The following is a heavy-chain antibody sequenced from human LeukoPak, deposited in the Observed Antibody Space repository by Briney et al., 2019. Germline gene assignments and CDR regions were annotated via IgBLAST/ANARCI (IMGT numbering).Heavy chain of an antibody. CDR3: AKGWWEGFDY. CDR2: ISGSGGNT. D-gene: IGHD1-26*01. Sequence: GGSLRLSCAASGFTFSSFAMSWVRQAPGKGLEWVSAISGSGGNTYYADSVKGRFTISRDNSKNTLYLQMNSLRAEDTAVYYCAKGWWEGFDYWGQGTLVTVSS. CDR1: GFTFSSFA. V-gene: IGHV3-23*01. J-gene: IGHJ4*02.